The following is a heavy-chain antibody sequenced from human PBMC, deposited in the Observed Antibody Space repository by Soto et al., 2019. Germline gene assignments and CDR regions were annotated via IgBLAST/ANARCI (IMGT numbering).Heavy chain of an antibody. D-gene: IGHD2-21*01. V-gene: IGHV3-21*01. CDR1: GFTFNTYD. CDR2: ITTSSAYI. Sequence: EVQLVESGGGLVKPGGSLRLSCAASGFTFNTYDMNWVRQAPGKGLEWVSSITTSSAYIYYADSLKGRITISRGNAKNSLFLQMHSLRAEDTAVYYCVRSGTARLLRHSWFDTWGQGTLVTVSS. J-gene: IGHJ5*02. CDR3: VRSGTARLLRHSWFDT.